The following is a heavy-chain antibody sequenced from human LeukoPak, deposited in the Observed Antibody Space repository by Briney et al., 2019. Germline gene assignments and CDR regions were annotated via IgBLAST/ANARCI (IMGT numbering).Heavy chain of an antibody. CDR3: ARRYYYDSSGYYSPPDAFDI. V-gene: IGHV3-21*01. CDR1: GFTFSSYS. D-gene: IGHD3-22*01. Sequence: GGSLRLSCAASGFTFSSYSMNWVRQAPGKGLEWVSSISSSSSYIYYADSVKGRFTISRDNAKNSLYLQMNSLRAEDTAVYYCARRYYYDSSGYYSPPDAFDIWGQGTMVTVSS. CDR2: ISSSSSYI. J-gene: IGHJ3*02.